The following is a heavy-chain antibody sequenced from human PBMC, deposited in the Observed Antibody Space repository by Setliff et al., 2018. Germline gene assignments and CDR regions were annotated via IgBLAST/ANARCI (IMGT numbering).Heavy chain of an antibody. CDR1: GGSISSYY. CDR3: AREQWLDPPGYYYMDV. D-gene: IGHD6-19*01. Sequence: PSETLSLTCTVSGGSISSYYWSWIRQPAGKGLKWIGHIYIGGSANYNPSLKSRVTMSIDTSKNQFSLKLNSVTAADMAVYYCAREQWLDPPGYYYMDVWAKGTTVTSP. J-gene: IGHJ6*03. CDR2: IYIGGSA. V-gene: IGHV4-4*07.